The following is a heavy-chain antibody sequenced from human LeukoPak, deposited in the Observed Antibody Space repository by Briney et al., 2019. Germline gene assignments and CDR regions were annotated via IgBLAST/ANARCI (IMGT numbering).Heavy chain of an antibody. D-gene: IGHD6-13*01. CDR3: AREWDRIAAAGSVVGY. Sequence: ASVKVSCKASGYTFTNYYMHWVRQAPGQGLERMGIINPSGGSTSYAQKFQGRVTMTRDTSTSTVYMELSSLRSEDTAVYYCAREWDRIAAAGSVVGYWGQGTLVTVSS. CDR2: INPSGGST. CDR1: GYTFTNYY. V-gene: IGHV1-46*01. J-gene: IGHJ4*02.